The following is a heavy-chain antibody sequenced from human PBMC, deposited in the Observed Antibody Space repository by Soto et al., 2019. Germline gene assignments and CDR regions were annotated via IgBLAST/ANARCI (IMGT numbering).Heavy chain of an antibody. CDR1: GFTFSSYA. Sequence: GGSLRLSCAASGFTFSSYAMSWVRQAPGKGLEWVSAISGSGGSTYYADSVKGRFTISRDNSKNTLYLQMNSLRAEDTAVYYCAKVTNYGDYVSYYYYYGMDVWGQGTTVTVSS. CDR2: ISGSGGST. CDR3: AKVTNYGDYVSYYYYYGMDV. J-gene: IGHJ6*02. V-gene: IGHV3-23*01. D-gene: IGHD4-17*01.